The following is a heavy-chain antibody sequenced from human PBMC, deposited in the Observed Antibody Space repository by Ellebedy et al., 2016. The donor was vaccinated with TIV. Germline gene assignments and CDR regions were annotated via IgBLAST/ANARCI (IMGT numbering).Heavy chain of an antibody. Sequence: GESLKISXAASGFTFSSYGMHWVRQAPGQGLEWVALIWNDGRIQYYADSLKGRVAISRDNSKNTLYLQINSLRAEDTAVYYCAREFYYYYMDVWGKGTTVTVSS. J-gene: IGHJ6*03. CDR2: IWNDGRIQ. CDR1: GFTFSSYG. CDR3: AREFYYYYMDV. V-gene: IGHV3-33*01.